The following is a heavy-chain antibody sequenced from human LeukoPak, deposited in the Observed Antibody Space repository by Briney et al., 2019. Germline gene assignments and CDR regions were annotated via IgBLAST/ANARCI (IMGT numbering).Heavy chain of an antibody. CDR2: INHSGST. D-gene: IGHD1-26*01. Sequence: PSETLSLTCTVSGGSISSYYWSWIRQPPGKGLEWIGEINHSGSTNYNPSLKSRVTISVDTSKDQFSLKLSSVTAADTAVYYCARALPGIVGATTTNWFDPWGQGTLVTVSS. CDR1: GGSISSYY. V-gene: IGHV4-34*01. CDR3: ARALPGIVGATTTNWFDP. J-gene: IGHJ5*02.